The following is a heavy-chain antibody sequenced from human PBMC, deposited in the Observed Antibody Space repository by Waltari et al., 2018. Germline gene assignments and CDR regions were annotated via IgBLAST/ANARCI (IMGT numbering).Heavy chain of an antibody. J-gene: IGHJ6*02. Sequence: EVQLVESGGGWVQPGRSLRRSCAASGFTFDDYAMHWVRQAPGKGLEWVSGISWNSGSIGYADSVKGRFTISRDNAKNSLYLQMNSLRAEDTALYYCAKGSYGYYYGMDVWGQGTTVTVSS. CDR2: ISWNSGSI. D-gene: IGHD5-18*01. CDR1: GFTFDDYA. CDR3: AKGSYGYYYGMDV. V-gene: IGHV3-9*01.